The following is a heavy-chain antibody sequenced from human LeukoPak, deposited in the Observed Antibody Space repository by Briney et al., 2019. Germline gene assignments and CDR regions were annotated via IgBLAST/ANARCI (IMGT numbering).Heavy chain of an antibody. J-gene: IGHJ4*02. CDR2: ISGSGDST. V-gene: IGHV3-23*01. CDR3: ARGRGVRGVRIDY. CDR1: GFSLSNYG. D-gene: IGHD3-10*01. Sequence: GGTLRLSCVVSGFSLSNYGMNWVRQAPGKGLEWVSSISGSGDSTYYADSVKGRFTISRDNSKNTLYLQMNSLRAEDTAVYYCARGRGVRGVRIDYWGQGTLVTVSS.